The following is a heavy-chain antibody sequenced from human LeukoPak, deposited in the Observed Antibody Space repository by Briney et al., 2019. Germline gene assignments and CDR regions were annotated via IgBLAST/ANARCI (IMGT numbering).Heavy chain of an antibody. V-gene: IGHV4-39*07. D-gene: IGHD3-10*01. CDR3: AREGDYYGSGSPGHN. Sequence: SETLSLTCTVSGGSISSSSYYWGWIRQPPGKGLEWIGSIYYSGSTYYNPSLKSRVTISVDTSKNQFSLKLSSVTAADTAVYYCAREGDYYGSGSPGHNWGQGTLVTVSS. CDR2: IYYSGST. J-gene: IGHJ4*02. CDR1: GGSISSSSYY.